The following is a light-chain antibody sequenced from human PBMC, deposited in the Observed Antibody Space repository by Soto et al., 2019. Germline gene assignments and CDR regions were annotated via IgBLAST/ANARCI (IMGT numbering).Light chain of an antibody. CDR1: SGHSSYN. J-gene: IGLJ2*01. Sequence: QPVLTQSSSTSASLGSSVKLTCTLSSGHSSYNIAWHQQQPGKAPRYLMNLETSGGYNKGSGVPDRFSGSSSGADRYLTISNLQPEDEADYYCETWNSNTRIFGGGTKVTVL. CDR2: LETSGGY. V-gene: IGLV4-60*03. CDR3: ETWNSNTRI.